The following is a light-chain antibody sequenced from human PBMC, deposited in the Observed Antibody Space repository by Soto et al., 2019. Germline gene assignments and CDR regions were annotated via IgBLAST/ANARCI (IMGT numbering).Light chain of an antibody. V-gene: IGKV3-20*01. CDR3: QQYGSSPFT. CDR1: QSVSSSY. CDR2: GAS. J-gene: IGKJ3*01. Sequence: EIVLTQSPGTLSLSPGERATLSCRGSQSVSSSYLAWYQQKPGQAPRILIFGASSMATGIPDRFSGSGSGTDFTLTISRLEPEDFAVYYCQQYGSSPFTFGPGTKVDIK.